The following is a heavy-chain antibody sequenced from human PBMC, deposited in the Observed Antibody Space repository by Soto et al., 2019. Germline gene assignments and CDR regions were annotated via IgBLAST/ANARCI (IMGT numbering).Heavy chain of an antibody. Sequence: ASVKVSCKASGYRFNDYYMHWVRQAPGQGLEWMGWINPNSGGTSYPQKFQGRVTMTRDTSISTAYMELSRLTSDDTAMYHCATVGGGSSRWSPAGDFAIRGQVPMVPVSS. V-gene: IGHV1-2*02. D-gene: IGHD6-13*01. CDR2: INPNSGGT. CDR1: GYRFNDYY. CDR3: ATVGGGSSRWSPAGDFAI. J-gene: IGHJ3*02.